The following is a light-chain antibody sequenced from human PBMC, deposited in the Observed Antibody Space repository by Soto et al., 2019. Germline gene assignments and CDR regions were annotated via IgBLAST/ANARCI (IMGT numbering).Light chain of an antibody. V-gene: IGKV3-15*01. CDR2: DAS. CDR3: RQYNNWPPT. CDR1: QSVRSN. Sequence: EIVMSQSPATLSVSLGERATFSCRASQSVRSNLAWYQQKPGQAPRLLIYDASTRAPGIPARFSGSGSGTELTLTISSLQSDDFAVYHCRQYNNWPPTFGHGTRLEI. J-gene: IGKJ5*01.